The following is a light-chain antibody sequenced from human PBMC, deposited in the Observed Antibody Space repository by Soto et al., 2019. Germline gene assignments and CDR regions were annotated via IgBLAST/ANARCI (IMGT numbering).Light chain of an antibody. V-gene: IGKV3-20*01. J-gene: IGKJ4*01. CDR3: QQYNNWPRAT. Sequence: TVLMQSPGTLSLSPGERDTLSCRASQSDSSSYLAWYQQKPGQAPRLLIYAASSRATGIPDRFSGSGSGAEFNITISSLQSEDSAVYYCQQYNNWPRATFGGGTKVDIK. CDR1: QSDSSSY. CDR2: AAS.